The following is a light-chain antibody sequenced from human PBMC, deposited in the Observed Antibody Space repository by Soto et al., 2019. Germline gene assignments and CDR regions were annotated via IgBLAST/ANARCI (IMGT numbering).Light chain of an antibody. V-gene: IGLV2-14*01. J-gene: IGLJ1*01. CDR3: SAYTRSSSYV. Sequence: QSVLTQPASVSGSPGQTITISCTGTSSDVGGYNYVYWYQQHPGKAPKLLIYDVSNRPSGVSNRFSGSKSGNTASLTISGLQAEDESDYYCSAYTRSSSYVFGTGTKLTVL. CDR2: DVS. CDR1: SSDVGGYNY.